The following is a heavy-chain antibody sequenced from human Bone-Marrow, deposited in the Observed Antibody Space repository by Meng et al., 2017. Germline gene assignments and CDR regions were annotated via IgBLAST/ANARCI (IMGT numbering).Heavy chain of an antibody. V-gene: IGHV4-59*01. CDR3: ARYGGAVNTVRGFDP. CDR2: IDDRGIT. J-gene: IGHJ5*02. Sequence: GSLRLSCTVSGGSISGYHWTWIRQSPGKGLEWIGYIDDRGITTYNPFLKSRLTISLDTSKTQCSLKLSSVTAADTAVYYCARYGGAVNTVRGFDPCGRGTLVTVSS. D-gene: IGHD2-21*01. CDR1: GGSISGYH.